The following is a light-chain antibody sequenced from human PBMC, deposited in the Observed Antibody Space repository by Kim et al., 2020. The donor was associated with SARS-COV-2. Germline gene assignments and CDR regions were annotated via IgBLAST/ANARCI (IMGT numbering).Light chain of an antibody. J-gene: IGKJ2*02. V-gene: IGKV1-39*01. CDR2: AAS. CDR1: QSISSY. Sequence: DIQMTQSPSSLSASVGDRVTITCRASQSISSYLNWYQQKPGKAPKLLIYAASSLQSGVPSRFSGSGSGTDFTLTISSLQPEEFATYYCQQSYSTLCTFGQGTKLEI. CDR3: QQSYSTLCT.